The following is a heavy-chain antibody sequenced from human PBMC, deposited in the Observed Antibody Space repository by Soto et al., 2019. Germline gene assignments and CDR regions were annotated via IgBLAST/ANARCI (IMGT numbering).Heavy chain of an antibody. Sequence: GESLKISCKGSGYRFTRYWIGWVRQMPGKGLEWMGIIYPGDSDTRYSPSFQGQVTISADKSISTAYLQWSSLKASDTAMYYCARLEGVSPNYYYGMDVWGQGTTVTVS. D-gene: IGHD2-8*01. V-gene: IGHV5-51*01. J-gene: IGHJ6*02. CDR2: IYPGDSDT. CDR1: GYRFTRYW. CDR3: ARLEGVSPNYYYGMDV.